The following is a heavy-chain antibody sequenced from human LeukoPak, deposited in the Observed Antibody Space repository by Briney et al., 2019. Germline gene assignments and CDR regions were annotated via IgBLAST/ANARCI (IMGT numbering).Heavy chain of an antibody. CDR2: ISVRSNYI. J-gene: IGHJ4*02. Sequence: GGSLRLSCVASGYTFSSYSINWVRHAPGKGLEWVSSISVRSNYIYYADSVRGRFSISRDDARDSLYLQMNSLRAEDTAVYFCVRSRRNSHSSGFYYYYDFWGQGTLVTVSS. V-gene: IGHV3-21*01. CDR3: VRSRRNSHSSGFYYYYDF. D-gene: IGHD3-22*01. CDR1: GYTFSSYS.